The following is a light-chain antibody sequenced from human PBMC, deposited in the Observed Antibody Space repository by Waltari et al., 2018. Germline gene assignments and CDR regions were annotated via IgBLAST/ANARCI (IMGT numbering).Light chain of an antibody. V-gene: IGKV3-11*01. J-gene: IGKJ4*01. Sequence: SPATLSLFPGERGTLSCRASQSISTYLAWYQQKPGQAPRLLIYDASNRATGIPARFSGSGSGTDFTLTISNLEPEDFAVYYCQQRTNWPPSRTFGGGSKVEMK. CDR2: DAS. CDR1: QSISTY. CDR3: QQRTNWPPSRT.